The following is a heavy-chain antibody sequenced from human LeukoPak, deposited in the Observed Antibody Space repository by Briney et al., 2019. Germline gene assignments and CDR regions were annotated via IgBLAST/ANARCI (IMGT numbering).Heavy chain of an antibody. D-gene: IGHD4-11*01. Sequence: PSETLSLTCAVYGGSFSGYYWSWIRQPPGKGLEWIGEINHSGSTNCNPSLKSRVTISVDTSKNQFSLKLSSVTAADTAVYYCAREDYSNRWFDPWGQGTLVTVSS. V-gene: IGHV4-34*01. CDR2: INHSGST. J-gene: IGHJ5*02. CDR1: GGSFSGYY. CDR3: AREDYSNRWFDP.